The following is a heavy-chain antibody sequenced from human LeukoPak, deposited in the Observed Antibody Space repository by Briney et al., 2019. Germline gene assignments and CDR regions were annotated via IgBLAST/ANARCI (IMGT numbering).Heavy chain of an antibody. V-gene: IGHV4-59*01. CDR1: GVSISSYY. D-gene: IGHD3-22*01. CDR2: MHYSGST. J-gene: IGHJ4*02. Sequence: SETLSLTCTVSGVSISSYYWSWIRQPPGKGLEGVGYMHYSGSTNYNPSLKSRVTISVDTSKNQFSLKLSSVTAADTAVYYCAKGTYYYGSSGYYGGYYFDYWGQGTLVTVSS. CDR3: AKGTYYYGSSGYYGGYYFDY.